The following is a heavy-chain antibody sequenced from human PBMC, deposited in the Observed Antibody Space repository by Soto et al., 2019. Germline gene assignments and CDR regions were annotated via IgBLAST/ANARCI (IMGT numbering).Heavy chain of an antibody. V-gene: IGHV3-48*02. Sequence: EVQLVESGGGLVQPGGSLRLSCAASGFSFSSHSMKWVRQAPGKGLEWVSYISSSGSTIYYADSVKGRFTISRDNAKNSLYLKMNSLRDDDTAVYYCARGRGYCGGTNCYLDYWGQGALVTVSS. CDR2: ISSSGSTI. CDR1: GFSFSSHS. J-gene: IGHJ4*02. CDR3: ARGRGYCGGTNCYLDY. D-gene: IGHD2-21*01.